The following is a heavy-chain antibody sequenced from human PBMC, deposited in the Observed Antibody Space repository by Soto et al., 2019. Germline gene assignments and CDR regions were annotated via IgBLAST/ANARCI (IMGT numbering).Heavy chain of an antibody. J-gene: IGHJ4*02. CDR3: ARPRGYYDSSGYYVFDY. V-gene: IGHV1-69*01. D-gene: IGHD3-22*01. CDR2: IIPIFGTA. CDR1: GGTFSSYA. Sequence: QVQLVQSGAEVEKPGSSVKVSCKASGGTFSSYAISWVRQAPGQGLEWMGGIIPIFGTANYAQKFQGRVTITADESTSTAYMELSSLRSEDTAVYYCARPRGYYDSSGYYVFDYWGQGTLVTVSS.